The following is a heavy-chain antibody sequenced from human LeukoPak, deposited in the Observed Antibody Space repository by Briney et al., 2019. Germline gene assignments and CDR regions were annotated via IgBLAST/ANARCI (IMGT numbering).Heavy chain of an antibody. CDR2: SSM. V-gene: IGHV3-48*03. Sequence: GGSLRLSCAAAGFTFARSEMNWVRQATGKGLEWISSSSMYYADSVKGRFTISRENAKQTLYLQMNSLRPEDTAVYYCARAGDKGTANWYFDLWGRGTLVTVSS. CDR3: ARAGDKGTANWYFDL. D-gene: IGHD2-21*01. J-gene: IGHJ2*01. CDR1: GFTFARSE.